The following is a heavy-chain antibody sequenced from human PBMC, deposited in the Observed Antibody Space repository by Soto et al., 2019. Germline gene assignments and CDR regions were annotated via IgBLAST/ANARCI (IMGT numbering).Heavy chain of an antibody. CDR2: ISSSGSTI. CDR1: GFTFSSYE. J-gene: IGHJ6*02. Sequence: SCAASGFTFSSYEMNWVRQAPGKGLEWVSYISSSGSTIYYADSVKGRFTISRDNAKNSLYLQMNSLRAEDTAVYYCARDYDFWSGKGYYYYYGMDVWGQGTTVTVSS. V-gene: IGHV3-48*03. D-gene: IGHD3-3*01. CDR3: ARDYDFWSGKGYYYYYGMDV.